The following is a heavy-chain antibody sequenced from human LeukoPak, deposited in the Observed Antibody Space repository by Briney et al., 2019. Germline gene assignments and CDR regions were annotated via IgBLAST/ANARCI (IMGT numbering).Heavy chain of an antibody. Sequence: ASVKVSCEASGYTFTSYAMHWVRQAPGQRLEWMGWINAGNGNTKYSQKFQGRVTITRDTSASTAYMELSSLRSEDTAVYYCARERITIFGVVHYYGMDVWGQGTTVTVSS. D-gene: IGHD3-3*01. J-gene: IGHJ6*02. CDR2: INAGNGNT. CDR1: GYTFTSYA. V-gene: IGHV1-3*01. CDR3: ARERITIFGVVHYYGMDV.